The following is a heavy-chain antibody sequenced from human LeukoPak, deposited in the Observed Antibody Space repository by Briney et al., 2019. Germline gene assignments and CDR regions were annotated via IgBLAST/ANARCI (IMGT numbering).Heavy chain of an antibody. V-gene: IGHV3-23*01. J-gene: IGHJ4*02. CDR1: GFTFSSYA. CDR3: AKESRRDGYNFWDPPVTYFDY. CDR2: ISGSGGST. D-gene: IGHD5-24*01. Sequence: GGSLRLSCAASGFTFSSYAMSWVRQAPGKGLEWVSAISGSGGSTYYADSVKGRFTISRDNYKNTLYLQMNSLRAEDTAVYYCAKESRRDGYNFWDPPVTYFDYWGQGTLVTVSS.